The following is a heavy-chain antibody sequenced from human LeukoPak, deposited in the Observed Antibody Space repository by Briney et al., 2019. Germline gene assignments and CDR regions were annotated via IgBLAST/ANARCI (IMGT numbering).Heavy chain of an antibody. CDR3: ARDLSTVVAITGTAFDI. CDR2: INPNSGGT. V-gene: IGHV1-2*02. CDR1: GYTFTGYC. D-gene: IGHD2-21*01. Sequence: ASVTVSCKASGYTFTGYCIHWVRQAAGQGLEWMGWINPNSGGTNYAQKFQGRVTMTRDTSISTAYMELSRLRSDDTAVYYCARDLSTVVAITGTAFDIWGQGTMVTVSP. J-gene: IGHJ3*02.